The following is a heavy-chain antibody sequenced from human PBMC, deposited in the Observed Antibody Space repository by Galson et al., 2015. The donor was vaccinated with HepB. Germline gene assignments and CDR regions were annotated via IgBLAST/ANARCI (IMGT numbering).Heavy chain of an antibody. CDR2: ISGSGRRT. D-gene: IGHD2-21*01. J-gene: IGHJ4*02. V-gene: IGHV3-23*01. Sequence: SLRLSCAASGFIFSTYDMCWVRQAPGRGLEWISSISGSGRRTYYADSVKGRFTISRDNAKNTLYLEMDTLSAGDTAVYYCTKDPRFVVVPYTEDWGQGTLVTLSS. CDR3: TKDPRFVVVPYTED. CDR1: GFIFSTYD.